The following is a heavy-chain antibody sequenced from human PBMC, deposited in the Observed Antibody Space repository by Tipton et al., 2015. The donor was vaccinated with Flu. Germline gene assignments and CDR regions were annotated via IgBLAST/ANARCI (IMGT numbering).Heavy chain of an antibody. CDR3: ARGDYGDYDHEADSFDI. CDR1: GGFISSYY. Sequence: TLSLTYTVSGGFISSYYWNWIRQPPGKGLEWIGYIYHNQYTKYNPSLKSRVTISVDTSKSQFSLKLRSVTAADTAIYYCARGDYGDYDHEADSFDIWGQGTLVTVSA. V-gene: IGHV4-4*09. D-gene: IGHD4-17*01. CDR2: IYHNQYT. J-gene: IGHJ3*02.